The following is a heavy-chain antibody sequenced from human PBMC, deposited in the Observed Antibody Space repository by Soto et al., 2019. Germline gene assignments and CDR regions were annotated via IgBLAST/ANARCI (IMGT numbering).Heavy chain of an antibody. J-gene: IGHJ4*02. Sequence: PSETLSLTCTFSVVSIADYSWSCIRHSAGKGLEWLGRISINGNSHYHPSLRSRVTMSIETSKNQFSLNLRSVTAADTAVYYCARESGDNWTYEVEWGQGTLVTVSS. V-gene: IGHV4-4*07. D-gene: IGHD1-20*01. CDR1: VVSIADYS. CDR3: ARESGDNWTYEVE. CDR2: ISINGNS.